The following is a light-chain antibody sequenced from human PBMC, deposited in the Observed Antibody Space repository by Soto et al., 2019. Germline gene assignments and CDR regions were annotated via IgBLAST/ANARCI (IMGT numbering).Light chain of an antibody. CDR2: GAS. CDR3: QQYDTWPRT. CDR1: QSVSSN. J-gene: IGKJ1*01. Sequence: EIVMTQSPASLSVPPGERATLSRRASQSVSSNFAWYLQKPGQAPRLLIYGASTRATAVPARFTASGSGTEFTLTISSLQSDDFGVYYCQQYDTWPRTFGQGTKVEIK. V-gene: IGKV3-15*01.